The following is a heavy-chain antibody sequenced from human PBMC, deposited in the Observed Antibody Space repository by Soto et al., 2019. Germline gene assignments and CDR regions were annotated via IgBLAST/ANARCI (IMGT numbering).Heavy chain of an antibody. Sequence: GGSLRLSCAASGFTFSNAWMSWVRQAPGKGLEWVGRIKSKTDGGTTDYTAPVKGRFTISRDDSKNTLYLQMNSLKTEDTAVYYCTTHIVVASSGGYYYYYMDVWGKGTTVTVSS. CDR1: GFTFSNAW. CDR3: TTHIVVASSGGYYYYYMDV. V-gene: IGHV3-15*01. D-gene: IGHD2-2*01. J-gene: IGHJ6*03. CDR2: IKSKTDGGTT.